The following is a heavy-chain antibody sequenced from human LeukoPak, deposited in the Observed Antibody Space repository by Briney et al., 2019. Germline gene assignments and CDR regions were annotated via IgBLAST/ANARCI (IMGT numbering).Heavy chain of an antibody. J-gene: IGHJ4*02. D-gene: IGHD3-22*01. CDR1: GFTFSSYS. CDR3: ARESYYYDSSVYLPSWFDY. V-gene: IGHV3-48*01. Sequence: GGSLRLSCAASGFTFSSYSMNWVRQAPGKGLEWVSYISSGSRTIYYADSVKGRFTISRDNAKNSLYLQMNSLRAEDTAVYYCARESYYYDSSVYLPSWFDYWGQGTLVTVSS. CDR2: ISSGSRTI.